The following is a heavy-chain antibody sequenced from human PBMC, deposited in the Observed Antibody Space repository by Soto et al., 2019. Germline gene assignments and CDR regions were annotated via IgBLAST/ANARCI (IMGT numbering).Heavy chain of an antibody. CDR3: ARITMVRGVIITWDY. D-gene: IGHD3-10*01. CDR1: GYTFTSYG. V-gene: IGHV1-18*01. J-gene: IGHJ4*02. CDR2: ISAYNGNT. Sequence: ASVKVSCKASGYTFTSYGISWVRQAPGQGLEWMGWISAYNGNTNYAQKLQGRVTKTTDTSTSTAYMELRSLRSDDTAVYYCARITMVRGVIITWDYWGQGTLVTVSS.